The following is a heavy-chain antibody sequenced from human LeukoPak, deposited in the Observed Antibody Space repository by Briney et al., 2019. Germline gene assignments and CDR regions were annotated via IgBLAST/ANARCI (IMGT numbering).Heavy chain of an antibody. V-gene: IGHV4-30-4*01. CDR3: ARPYYYDSRIDP. J-gene: IGHJ5*02. Sequence: SQTLSPTCTVSGGSISSGDYYWSWIRQPPGTGLEWIGYMYYSGSTYYNPSLKSRVVISVDTSKNQFSLKLSSVTAADTAVYYCARPYYYDSRIDPWGQGILVTVSS. CDR2: MYYSGST. D-gene: IGHD3-22*01. CDR1: GGSISSGDYY.